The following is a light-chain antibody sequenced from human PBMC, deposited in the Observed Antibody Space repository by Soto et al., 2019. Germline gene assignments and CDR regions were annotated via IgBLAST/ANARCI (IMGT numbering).Light chain of an antibody. CDR3: MQALQTPT. CDR1: ESLLHSNGYNY. J-gene: IGKJ5*01. CDR2: LGS. V-gene: IGKV2-28*01. Sequence: DIVMTQSPLSLPVTPGEPASISCRCSESLLHSNGYNYLDWYLQKPGQSPQLLIYLGSNRASGVPDRFSGSGSGTDFTLKISRVEAEDVGVYYCMQALQTPTFGQGTRLEIK.